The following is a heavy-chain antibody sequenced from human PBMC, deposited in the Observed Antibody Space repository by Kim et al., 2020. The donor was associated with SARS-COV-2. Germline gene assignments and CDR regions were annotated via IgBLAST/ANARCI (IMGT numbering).Heavy chain of an antibody. J-gene: IGHJ6*02. D-gene: IGHD3-10*01. CDR2: IDPSDSYT. CDR1: GYSFTSYW. Sequence: GESLKISCKGSGYSFTSYWISWVRQMPGKGLEWMGRIDPSDSYTNYSPSFQGHVTISADKSISTAYLQWSSLKASDTAMYYCASGSYGSGSYYTPPPYYGMDVWGQGTTVTVSS. V-gene: IGHV5-10-1*01. CDR3: ASGSYGSGSYYTPPPYYGMDV.